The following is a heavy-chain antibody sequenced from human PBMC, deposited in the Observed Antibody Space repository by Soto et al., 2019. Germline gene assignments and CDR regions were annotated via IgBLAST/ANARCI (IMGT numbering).Heavy chain of an antibody. V-gene: IGHV3-30*18. CDR1: GFTFSSYG. CDR3: AKGGPMVRGPRGYFDY. D-gene: IGHD3-10*01. CDR2: ISYDGSNK. Sequence: QVQLVESGGGVVQPGRSLRLSCAASGFTFSSYGMHWVRQAPGKGLEWVAVISYDGSNKYYADSVKGRFTSSRDNSKNTLYLQMNGLRAEDTAVYYCAKGGPMVRGPRGYFDYWGQGTLVTVSS. J-gene: IGHJ4*02.